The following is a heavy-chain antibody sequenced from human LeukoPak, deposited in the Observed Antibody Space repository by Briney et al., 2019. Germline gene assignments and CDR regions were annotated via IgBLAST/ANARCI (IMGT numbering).Heavy chain of an antibody. J-gene: IGHJ6*04. CDR2: INPNSGGT. CDR3: ARAYYYGSGSYFSD. V-gene: IGHV1-2*02. CDR1: GGTFSSYA. Sequence: ASVKVSCKASGGTFSSYAISWVRQAPGQGLEWMGWINPNSGGTNYAQKFQGRVTMTRDTSISTAYMELSRLRSDDTAVYYCARAYYYGSGSYFSDWGKGTTVTISS. D-gene: IGHD3-10*01.